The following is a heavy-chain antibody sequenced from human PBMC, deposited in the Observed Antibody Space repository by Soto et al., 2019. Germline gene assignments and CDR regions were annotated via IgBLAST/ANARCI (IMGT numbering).Heavy chain of an antibody. CDR3: AREGRIHSASLGMDV. CDR2: INPCGCTA. V-gene: IGHV1-46*01. CDR1: GYSFTTYY. D-gene: IGHD2-15*01. J-gene: IGHJ6*02. Sequence: ASAQVSFKASGYSFTTYYIHSVRQAFGQGPEWMGVINPCGCTATYAQKFQGRGTMTCDTSTTTGYIDLSSLTTEDTALYYYAREGRIHSASLGMDVWCPGTTVTGAS.